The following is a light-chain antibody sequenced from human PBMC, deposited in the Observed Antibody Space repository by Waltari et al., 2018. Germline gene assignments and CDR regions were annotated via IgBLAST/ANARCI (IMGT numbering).Light chain of an antibody. CDR1: SLRRYY. Sequence: TQDPAVSVAMGQTVRITCQGDSLRRYYASWYQQRPGQAPILVMYDKNSRPSGIPDRFSGFNSGNTATLTISRVEAGDEADYYCHVWHAALDPGVFGSGTEVTVL. J-gene: IGLJ1*01. CDR3: HVWHAALDPGV. CDR2: DKN. V-gene: IGLV3-19*01.